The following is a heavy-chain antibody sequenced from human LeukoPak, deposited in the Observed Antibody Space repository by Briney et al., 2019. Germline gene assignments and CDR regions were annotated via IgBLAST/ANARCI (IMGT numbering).Heavy chain of an antibody. V-gene: IGHV3-21*01. D-gene: IGHD6-13*01. CDR2: ISSSSSYI. CDR3: AKRGNSSSWYAYYYYYMDV. Sequence: PGGSLRLSCAASGFTFSSYSMNWVRQAPGKGLEWVSSISSSSSYIYYADSVKGRFTISRDNAKNSLYLQMNSLRAEDTAVYYCAKRGNSSSWYAYYYYYMDVWGKGTTVTVSS. CDR1: GFTFSSYS. J-gene: IGHJ6*03.